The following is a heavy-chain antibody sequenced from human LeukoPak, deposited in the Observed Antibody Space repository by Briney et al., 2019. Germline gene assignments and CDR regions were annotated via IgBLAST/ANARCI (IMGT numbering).Heavy chain of an antibody. CDR1: GYSFTSYW. CDR3: AREYCSGGSCYQSTHYYMDV. J-gene: IGHJ6*03. V-gene: IGHV5-51*01. D-gene: IGHD2-15*01. Sequence: GESLMISCKGSGYSFTSYWIGWGRQMAGKGLEWMGIIYPGDSDTRYSPSFQGQVTISADKSISTAYLQWSSLKASDTAMYYCAREYCSGGSCYQSTHYYMDVWGKETTVTVSS. CDR2: IYPGDSDT.